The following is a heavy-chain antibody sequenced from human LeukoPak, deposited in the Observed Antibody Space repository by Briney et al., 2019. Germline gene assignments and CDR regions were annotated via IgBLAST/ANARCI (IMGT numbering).Heavy chain of an antibody. CDR1: GFTFSSYW. Sequence: GGSLRLSCAASGFTFSSYWMNWARQAPGKGLEWVASINHNGNVNYYVDSVKGRFTISRDNAKNSLYLQMSNLRAEDTAVCYCARHAIVVVIGTTNFDYWGQGTLVTVSS. V-gene: IGHV3-7*01. CDR2: INHNGNVN. J-gene: IGHJ4*02. D-gene: IGHD3-22*01. CDR3: ARHAIVVVIGTTNFDY.